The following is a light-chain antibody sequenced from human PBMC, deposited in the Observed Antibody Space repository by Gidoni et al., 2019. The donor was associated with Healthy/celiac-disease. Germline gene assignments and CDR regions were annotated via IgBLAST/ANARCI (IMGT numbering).Light chain of an antibody. V-gene: IGKV1-39*01. Sequence: DIQMTQSPSSLSASVGDRVTITCRASQSISIYLNWYQQKEGKDPKLLIYAASSLQSRVPSRFSGSGSGTEFTITISSMQPEDFATYDCQQSYSTTPWTFDQGTKVEIK. J-gene: IGKJ1*01. CDR1: QSISIY. CDR2: AAS. CDR3: QQSYSTTPWT.